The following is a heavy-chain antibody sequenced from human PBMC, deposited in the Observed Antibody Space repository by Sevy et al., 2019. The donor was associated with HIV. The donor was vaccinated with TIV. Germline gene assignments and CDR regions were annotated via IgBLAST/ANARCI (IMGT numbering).Heavy chain of an antibody. CDR3: ARARLDYEFWSGSYFSRAPWGYKYYAMDV. D-gene: IGHD3-3*01. V-gene: IGHV1-8*01. Sequence: ASVKVSCKAAGYSFTNFDINWARQATGQGLEWMGWMNPNNGNTHYAQKFQGRVTMTRSSSANTAYMELSSLTSEDTAIYYCARARLDYEFWSGSYFSRAPWGYKYYAMDVWGQGTTVTVSS. CDR1: GYSFTNFD. CDR2: MNPNNGNT. J-gene: IGHJ6*02.